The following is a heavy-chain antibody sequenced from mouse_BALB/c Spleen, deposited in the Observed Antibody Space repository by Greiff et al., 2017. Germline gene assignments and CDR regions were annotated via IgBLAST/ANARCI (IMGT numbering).Heavy chain of an antibody. CDR1: GYTFTSYW. V-gene: IGHV1S81*02. Sequence: QVQLQQPGAELVKPGASVKLSCKASGYTFTSYWMHWVKQRPGQGLEWIGEINPSNGRTNYNEKFKSKATLTVDKSSSTAYMQLSSLTSEDSAVYYCARIDYGSQFAYWGQGTLVTVSA. J-gene: IGHJ3*01. CDR3: ARIDYGSQFAY. CDR2: INPSNGRT. D-gene: IGHD1-1*01.